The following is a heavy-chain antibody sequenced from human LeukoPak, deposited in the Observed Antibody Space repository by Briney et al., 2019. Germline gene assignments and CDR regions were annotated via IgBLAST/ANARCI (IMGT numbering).Heavy chain of an antibody. Sequence: QPGGSLRLSCAASGFIFNTYAINWVRQAPGKGLEWVSAISGGGDYIYYAHSVKGRFSRSRDNSKNTLYLQMNSLSADDTAVYYCARKLLYYDRSGPSFDYWGQGTLVIVSS. V-gene: IGHV3-23*01. J-gene: IGHJ4*02. CDR1: GFIFNTYA. CDR2: ISGGGDYI. CDR3: ARKLLYYDRSGPSFDY. D-gene: IGHD3-22*01.